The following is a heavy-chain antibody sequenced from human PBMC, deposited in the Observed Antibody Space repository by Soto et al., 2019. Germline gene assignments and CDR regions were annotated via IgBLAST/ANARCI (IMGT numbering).Heavy chain of an antibody. CDR2: ISTHNGNT. J-gene: IGHJ3*01. CDR1: VFTSSG. V-gene: IGHV1-18*04. Sequence: QDQLVQSGAEVKKPGASVKVSCKASVFTSSGISWVRQAPGQRLEWMGWISTHNGNTNYAQKYHGRVIMTMDTSTTTGYMELRSLRPDDTAVYLCAREGILGLFDAYDLWGQGTMVTASS. CDR3: AREGILGLFDAYDL. D-gene: IGHD3-10*01.